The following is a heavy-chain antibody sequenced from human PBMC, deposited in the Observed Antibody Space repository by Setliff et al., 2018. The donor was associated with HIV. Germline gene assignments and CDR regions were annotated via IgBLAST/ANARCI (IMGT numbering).Heavy chain of an antibody. V-gene: IGHV4-61*09. J-gene: IGHJ5*02. CDR1: GGSISSGSYY. CDR2: IHTTGTT. Sequence: SETLSLTCTVSGGSISSGSYYWSWIRQPAGEGLEWIGQIHTTGTTNYNPSLKSRVTISVDTSKNQFSLKLSSVTAADTAVYYCARELHDYSNYSGWFDPWGQGTLVTVSS. CDR3: ARELHDYSNYSGWFDP. D-gene: IGHD4-4*01.